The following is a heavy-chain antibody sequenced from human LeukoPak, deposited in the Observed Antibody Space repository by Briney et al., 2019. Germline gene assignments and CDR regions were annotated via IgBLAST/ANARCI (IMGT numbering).Heavy chain of an antibody. D-gene: IGHD1-20*01. CDR3: ARLLVYNSGGEAFDH. CDR1: GFTFSRYC. J-gene: IGHJ4*02. Sequence: PGGSLRLSCAASGFTFSRYCVSWVRQATGKGLEWVANIKQDGSEKYYVDSVKGRFTISRDNAKNSLYLQMNSLRAEDTAVYYCARLLVYNSGGEAFDHWGQGTLVTVSS. V-gene: IGHV3-7*01. CDR2: IKQDGSEK.